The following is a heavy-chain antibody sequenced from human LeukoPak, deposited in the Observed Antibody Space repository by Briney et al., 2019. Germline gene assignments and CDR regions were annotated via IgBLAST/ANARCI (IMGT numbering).Heavy chain of an antibody. CDR2: TTNKPNIYTT. D-gene: IGHD3-10*02. V-gene: IGHV3-72*01. J-gene: IGHJ6*04. CDR1: EFIFSDHS. Sequence: GGSLRLSCAHSEFIFSDHSMDWVRQGPGKGLQWVGHTTNKPNIYTTQYAASVKGRFTISRDNAKNSLYLQMNSLRAEDTAVYYCAELGITMIGGVWGKGTTVIISS. CDR3: AELGITMIGGV.